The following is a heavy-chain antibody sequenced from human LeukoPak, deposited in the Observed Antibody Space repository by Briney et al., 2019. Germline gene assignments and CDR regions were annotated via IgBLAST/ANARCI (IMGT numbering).Heavy chain of an antibody. D-gene: IGHD2-8*01. J-gene: IGHJ6*03. V-gene: IGHV1-2*02. CDR1: GYTFTSYD. Sequence: ASVKVSCKASGYTFTSYDINWVRQATGQGLEWMGWINPNSGGTNYAQKFQGRVTMTRDTSISTAYMELSRLRSDDTAVYYCARDDGVADHSFMDVWGKGTTVTVSS. CDR2: INPNSGGT. CDR3: ARDDGVADHSFMDV.